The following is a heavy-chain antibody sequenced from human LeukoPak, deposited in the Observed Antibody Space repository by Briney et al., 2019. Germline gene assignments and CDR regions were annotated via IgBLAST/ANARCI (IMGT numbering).Heavy chain of an antibody. CDR3: ARVGGSSSWYDY. V-gene: IGHV4-39*01. D-gene: IGHD6-13*01. J-gene: IGHJ4*02. CDR2: IYYSGST. CDR1: GGSISSSSYY. Sequence: SETLSLTCTVSGGSISSSSYYWGWIRQPPGKGLEWIGSIYYSGSTYYNPSLKSRVTISVDTSKNQFSLKLSSVTAADTAVYYCARVGGSSSWYDYWGQGTLVTVSS.